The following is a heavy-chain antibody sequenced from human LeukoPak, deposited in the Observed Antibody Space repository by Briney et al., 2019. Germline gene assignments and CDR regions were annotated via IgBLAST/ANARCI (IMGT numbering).Heavy chain of an antibody. CDR2: IIPIFGTA. J-gene: IGHJ4*02. CDR3: ARVGTIFGENAYFDY. D-gene: IGHD3-3*01. CDR1: GGTFSSYA. Sequence: SVKVSCKASGGTFSSYAISWVRQAPGQGLEWMGGIIPIFGTANYAQKFQGRVTITTDESTSTAYMELSSLRSEDTAVYYCARVGTIFGENAYFDYWGQGTLVTVSS. V-gene: IGHV1-69*05.